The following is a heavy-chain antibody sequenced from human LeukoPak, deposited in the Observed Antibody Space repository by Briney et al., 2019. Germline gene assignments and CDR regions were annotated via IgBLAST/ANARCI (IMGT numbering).Heavy chain of an antibody. CDR2: ISSSSSYI. CDR3: ARASGYDSDYYYYGMDV. D-gene: IGHD5-12*01. V-gene: IGHV3-21*01. Sequence: PGGSLRLSCAASGFTFSGYWMNWVRQAPGKGLEWVSSISSSSSYIYYADSVKGRFTISRDNAKNSLYLQMNSLRAEDTAVYYCARASGYDSDYYYYGMDVWGQGTTVTVSS. J-gene: IGHJ6*02. CDR1: GFTFSGYW.